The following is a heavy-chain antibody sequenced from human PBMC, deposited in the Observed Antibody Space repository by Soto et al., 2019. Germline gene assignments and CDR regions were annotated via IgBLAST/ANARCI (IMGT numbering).Heavy chain of an antibody. CDR2: VSHSGST. J-gene: IGHJ4*02. CDR1: GFSISSGYF. V-gene: IGHV4-38-2*01. CDR3: ARGGPYFYDSARFHFDY. D-gene: IGHD3-22*01. Sequence: ETLSLTCAVSGFSISSGYFWGCIRQPPGKGLEWIGSVSHSGSTYHNPSLKSRVTLSLDTSNNRFSLRLSSVTAADTAVYYCARGGPYFYDSARFHFDYWGQGALVTVSS.